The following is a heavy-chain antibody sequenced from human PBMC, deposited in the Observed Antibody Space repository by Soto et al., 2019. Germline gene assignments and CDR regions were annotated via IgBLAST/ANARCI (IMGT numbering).Heavy chain of an antibody. CDR1: GYTFTSYA. V-gene: IGHV1-3*01. Sequence: ASVKVSCKASGYTFTSYAMHWVRQAPGQRLEWMGWINAGNGNTKYSQKFQGRVTITRDTSASTAYMELSSLRSEDTAVYYCAREGLDTAANAFDIWGKGTRVTVPS. D-gene: IGHD5-18*01. CDR2: INAGNGNT. J-gene: IGHJ3*02. CDR3: AREGLDTAANAFDI.